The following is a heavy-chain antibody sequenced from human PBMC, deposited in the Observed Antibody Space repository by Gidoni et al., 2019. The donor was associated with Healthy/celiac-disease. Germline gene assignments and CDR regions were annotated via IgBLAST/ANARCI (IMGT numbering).Heavy chain of an antibody. Sequence: EVQLVESGGGLVQPGRSLRLSCAASGFTFDDYAMQWVRQAPGKGLEWVSGISWNSGSIGYADSVKGRFTISRDNAKNSLYLQMNSLRAEDTALYYCAKDIGAGAAEEGDYYYYGMDVWGQGTTVTVSS. CDR1: GFTFDDYA. D-gene: IGHD6-13*01. V-gene: IGHV3-9*01. J-gene: IGHJ6*02. CDR2: ISWNSGSI. CDR3: AKDIGAGAAEEGDYYYYGMDV.